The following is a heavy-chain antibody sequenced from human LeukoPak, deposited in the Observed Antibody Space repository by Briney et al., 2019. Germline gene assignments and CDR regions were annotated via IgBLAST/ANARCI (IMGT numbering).Heavy chain of an antibody. D-gene: IGHD6-13*01. V-gene: IGHV3-73*01. J-gene: IGHJ6*02. Sequence: GGSLRLSCAASGFSFSGSAIHWVRQASGKGLEWVGRIRTKAHNYATAYAALMKGRFTISRDDSKNTAYLQMNSLKTEDTAVYFCTRRIVAAGRVDYYYYGLDVWGQGTTVTVSS. CDR2: IRTKAHNYAT. CDR3: TRRIVAAGRVDYYYYGLDV. CDR1: GFSFSGSA.